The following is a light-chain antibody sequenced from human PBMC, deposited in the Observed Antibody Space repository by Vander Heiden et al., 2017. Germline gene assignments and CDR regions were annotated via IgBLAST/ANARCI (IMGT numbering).Light chain of an antibody. J-gene: IGLJ2*01. V-gene: IGLV1-51*01. CDR1: SSNIGNNY. CDR2: DNN. CDR3: GTWDSILSAVV. Sequence: LTQPPAVPAAPGHTATNPYSGSSSNIGNNYVSWYQQLPGTAPTLLIYDNNKRPSGIPHRFSGSNSGTSASLGITGLQTGDEADYYCGTWDSILSAVVFGGGTKLTVL.